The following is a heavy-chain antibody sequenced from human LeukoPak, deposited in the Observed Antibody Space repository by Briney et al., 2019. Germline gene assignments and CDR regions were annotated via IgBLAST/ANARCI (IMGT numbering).Heavy chain of an antibody. J-gene: IGHJ4*02. Sequence: GGSLRLSCTASGFTFGDYAMSWVRQAPGKGLEWVGFIRSKAYGGTTEYAASVKGRFTISRDDSKSIACLQMNSLKTEDTAVYYCTRDETIAAAGMRYFDYWGQGTLVTVSS. D-gene: IGHD6-13*01. CDR3: TRDETIAAAGMRYFDY. CDR1: GFTFGDYA. V-gene: IGHV3-49*04. CDR2: IRSKAYGGTT.